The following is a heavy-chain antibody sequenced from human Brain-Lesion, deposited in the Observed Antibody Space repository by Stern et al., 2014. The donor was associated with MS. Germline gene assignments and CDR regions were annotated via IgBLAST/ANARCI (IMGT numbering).Heavy chain of an antibody. D-gene: IGHD1-14*01. CDR3: ARDITGSSAYFAY. J-gene: IGHJ4*02. V-gene: IGHV3-9*01. Sequence: QLVQSGGDLVQPGRSLSLSCAAFGFTFDDYAMHWVRQAPGTGLGWVAGISWNSGTSGYADSVKGRFTTSRDNAYSSLYLQMNSLRPEDTALYYCARDITGSSAYFAYWGQGTLVTVSS. CDR1: GFTFDDYA. CDR2: ISWNSGTS.